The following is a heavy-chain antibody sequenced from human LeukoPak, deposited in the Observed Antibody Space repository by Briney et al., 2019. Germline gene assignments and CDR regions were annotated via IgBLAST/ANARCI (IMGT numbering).Heavy chain of an antibody. CDR1: TFTFNANW. J-gene: IGHJ4*02. D-gene: IGHD1-26*01. CDR2: IKRDGLEK. Sequence: GGSLRLSRAASTFTFNANWMSWVRQAPGKGLEWVATIKRDGLEKYYVDPVKGRFTISRDNAKNSVYLQMNSLRVEDTAVYYCARLLGDRTIYDYWGQGTLVTVSS. CDR3: ARLLGDRTIYDY. V-gene: IGHV3-7*01.